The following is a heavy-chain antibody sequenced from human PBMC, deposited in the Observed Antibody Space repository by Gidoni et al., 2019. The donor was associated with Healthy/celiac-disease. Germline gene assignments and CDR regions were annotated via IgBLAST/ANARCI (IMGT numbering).Heavy chain of an antibody. V-gene: IGHV3-30*04. Sequence: QVQLVASGGGVVKPGRSLRLSCAASGFTFSSYAMHWVRQAPGKGLEWVAVISYDGSNKYYADSVKGRFTISRDNSKNTLYLQMNSLRAEDTAVYYCARDFDSGWSYYYYYYGMDVWGQGTTVTVSS. CDR3: ARDFDSGWSYYYYYYGMDV. D-gene: IGHD6-13*01. CDR2: ISYDGSNK. J-gene: IGHJ6*02. CDR1: GFTFSSYA.